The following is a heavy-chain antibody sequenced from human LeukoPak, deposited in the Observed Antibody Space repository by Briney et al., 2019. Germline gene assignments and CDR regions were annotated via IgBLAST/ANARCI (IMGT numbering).Heavy chain of an antibody. CDR1: GFTFSSYS. J-gene: IGHJ6*02. CDR2: ISSSSSYI. D-gene: IGHD6-13*01. V-gene: IGHV3-21*01. Sequence: PGGSLRLSCAASGFTFSSYSMNWVRQAPGKGLEWVSSISSSSSYIYYADSVKGRFTISRDNAKNSLYLQMNSLRAEDTAVYYCARDGYSSRGNYYGMDVWGQGTTVTVSS. CDR3: ARDGYSSRGNYYGMDV.